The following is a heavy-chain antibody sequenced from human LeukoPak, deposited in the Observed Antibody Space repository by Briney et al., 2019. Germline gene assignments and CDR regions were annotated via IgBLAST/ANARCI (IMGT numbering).Heavy chain of an antibody. D-gene: IGHD6-19*01. V-gene: IGHV4-34*01. CDR3: ARGGIAVAGRKLFDY. J-gene: IGHJ4*02. Sequence: SETLSLTCAVYGGSFSGYYWSWFRQPPGKGLEWIGEINHSGSTNYNPPLKCRVTISVDTPKNQFSLKLRSATAADTAVYYCARGGIAVAGRKLFDYWGQGTLVTVSS. CDR2: INHSGST. CDR1: GGSFSGYY.